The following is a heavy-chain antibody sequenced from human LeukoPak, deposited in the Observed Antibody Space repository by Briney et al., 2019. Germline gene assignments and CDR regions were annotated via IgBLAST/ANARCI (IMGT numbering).Heavy chain of an antibody. D-gene: IGHD1-14*01. CDR1: GGSFSAYY. Sequence: SETLSLTCAVYGGSFSAYYWSWIRQPPGKGLEWIGEINHSGTTNYNLSLKSRVTISVDTSKNQFSLKLSSVTAADTAVYYCARRKYYYYYYMDVWGEGTTVTVSS. CDR2: INHSGTT. J-gene: IGHJ6*03. CDR3: ARRKYYYYYYMDV. V-gene: IGHV4-34*01.